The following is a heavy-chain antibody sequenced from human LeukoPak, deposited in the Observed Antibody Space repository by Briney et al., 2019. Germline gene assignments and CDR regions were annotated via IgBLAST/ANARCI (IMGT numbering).Heavy chain of an antibody. CDR2: INPSGGST. CDR1: GYTFTSYY. D-gene: IGHD1-26*01. Sequence: ASVKVSCKASGYTFTSYYMHWVRQAPGQGREWMGIINPSGGSTSYAQKFQGRVTMTRDTSTSTVYMELSSLRSEDTAVYYCARDLRELPRHDAFDIWGQGTMVTVSS. CDR3: ARDLRELPRHDAFDI. V-gene: IGHV1-46*03. J-gene: IGHJ3*02.